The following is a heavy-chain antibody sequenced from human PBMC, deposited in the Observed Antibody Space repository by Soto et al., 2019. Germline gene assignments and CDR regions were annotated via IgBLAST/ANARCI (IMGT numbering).Heavy chain of an antibody. J-gene: IGHJ3*02. D-gene: IGHD2-2*01. CDR2: IKSKTDGGTT. Sequence: VVPLRLSWAASGFTFSNAWMNWVRQAPGKGLEWVGRIKSKTDGGTTDYAAPVKGRFTISRDDSKNTLYLQMNSLKTEDTAVYYCTTVPGYCSSTSCSGGWGLQDAFDIWGQGTMVTVSS. CDR3: TTVPGYCSSTSCSGGWGLQDAFDI. V-gene: IGHV3-15*07. CDR1: GFTFSNAW.